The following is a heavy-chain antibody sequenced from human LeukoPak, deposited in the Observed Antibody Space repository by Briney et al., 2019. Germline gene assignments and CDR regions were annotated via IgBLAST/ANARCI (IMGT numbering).Heavy chain of an antibody. V-gene: IGHV6-1*01. CDR1: GDSVSSNSAA. CDR3: ARNIGGSSDISVGFDY. J-gene: IGHJ4*02. Sequence: SQTLSLTCAISGDSVSSNSAAWNWIRQSPSSGLEWLGRTYYRSKWYNDYAVFVKSRITINADTSKNQFSLQLNSVTPEDTAVYYCARNIGGSSDISVGFDYWGQGTLVTVSS. CDR2: TYYRSKWYN. D-gene: IGHD6-19*01.